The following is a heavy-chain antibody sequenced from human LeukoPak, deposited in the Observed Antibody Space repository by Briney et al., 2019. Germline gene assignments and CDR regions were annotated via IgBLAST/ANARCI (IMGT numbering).Heavy chain of an antibody. CDR3: ARTRSLYDFWSGYYTLDY. Sequence: PSETLSLTCAVSSYSISSGYYWGWIRQPPGKGLEWIGTFYHSGSTYYNPSLKSRVTISVDMSKNQFSLKLSSVTAADTAVYYCARTRSLYDFWSGYYTLDYWGQGTLVTVSS. CDR1: SYSISSGYY. CDR2: FYHSGST. J-gene: IGHJ4*02. V-gene: IGHV4-38-2*01. D-gene: IGHD3-3*01.